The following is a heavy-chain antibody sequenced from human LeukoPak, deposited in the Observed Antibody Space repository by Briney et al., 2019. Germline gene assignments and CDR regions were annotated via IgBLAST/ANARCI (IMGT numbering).Heavy chain of an antibody. V-gene: IGHV4-34*01. D-gene: IGHD1-7*01. CDR1: GGSFSGYY. CDR3: AGMNYRGDY. Sequence: SETLSLTCAIYGGSFSGYYWSWIRQPPGKGLEWIGEINHSGSTNYNPSLKSRVTISVDTSKNQFSLKLSSVTAADTAVYYCAGMNYRGDYWGQGTLVTVSS. J-gene: IGHJ4*02. CDR2: INHSGST.